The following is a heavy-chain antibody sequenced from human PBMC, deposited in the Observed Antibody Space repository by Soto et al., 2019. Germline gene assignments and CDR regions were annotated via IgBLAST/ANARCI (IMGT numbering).Heavy chain of an antibody. J-gene: IGHJ4*02. Sequence: SETLSLTCTVSGGSISSYYWSWIRQPPGKGLESIGYISDSGRTNYNPSLKSRVTISVNTSKNQFSLKLNSVTAAGTAVYYCARGHSNTWFYFDYWGQGTLVTVSS. V-gene: IGHV4-59*01. CDR2: ISDSGRT. CDR3: ARGHSNTWFYFDY. CDR1: GGSISSYY. D-gene: IGHD6-13*01.